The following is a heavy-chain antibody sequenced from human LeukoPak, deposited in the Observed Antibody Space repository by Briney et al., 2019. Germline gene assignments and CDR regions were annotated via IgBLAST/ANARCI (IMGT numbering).Heavy chain of an antibody. D-gene: IGHD3-10*01. Sequence: SETLSLTCTVSGGSISSYYWSWIRQPPGKGLEWIGYIYYSGSTNCNPSLKSRVTISVDTSKNQFSLKLSSVTAADTAVYYCARGELWFGESIIFDYWGQGTLVTVSS. V-gene: IGHV4-59*01. CDR1: GGSISSYY. CDR2: IYYSGST. J-gene: IGHJ4*02. CDR3: ARGELWFGESIIFDY.